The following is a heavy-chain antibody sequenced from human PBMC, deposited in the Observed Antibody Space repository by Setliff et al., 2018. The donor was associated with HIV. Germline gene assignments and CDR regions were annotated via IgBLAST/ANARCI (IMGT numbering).Heavy chain of an antibody. CDR1: TESLTRYD. CDR3: ARHGLLWFGAGYNWFDP. V-gene: IGHV4-34*01. J-gene: IGHJ5*02. CDR2: IDDSGST. D-gene: IGHD3-10*01. Sequence: SESLSLTCAVYTESLTRYDWAWIRQSPEKGLEWIGEIDDSGSTYYNPSLKSRVTISVDTSKNQFSLKLSSVTAADTAVYYCARHGLLWFGAGYNWFDPWGQGTLVTVSS.